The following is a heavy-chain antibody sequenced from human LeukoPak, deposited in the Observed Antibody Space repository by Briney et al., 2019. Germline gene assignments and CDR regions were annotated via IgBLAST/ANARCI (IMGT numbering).Heavy chain of an antibody. V-gene: IGHV1-24*01. CDR3: ATAPPINSGSYSFDY. CDR2: FDPEDGET. Sequence: ASVTVSCKVSGYTLTELSMHWVRQAPGKGLEWMGGFDPEDGETIYAQKFQGRVTMTEDTSTDTAYMELSSLRSEDTAVYYCATAPPINSGSYSFDYWGQGTLVTVSS. CDR1: GYTLTELS. J-gene: IGHJ4*02. D-gene: IGHD1-26*01.